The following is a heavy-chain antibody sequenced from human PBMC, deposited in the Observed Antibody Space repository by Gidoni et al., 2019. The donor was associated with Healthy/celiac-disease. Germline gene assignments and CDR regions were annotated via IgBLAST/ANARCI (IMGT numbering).Heavy chain of an antibody. Sequence: EVQLVESGGGLVKPGGSLRLSCAASGFTFRSYSMNWVRQAPGKGLEWVSSISSSSSYIYYADSVKGRFTISRDNAKNSLYLQMNSLRAEDTAVYYCARDHASYYYYYYMDVWGKGTTVTVSS. J-gene: IGHJ6*03. CDR1: GFTFRSYS. CDR2: ISSSSSYI. V-gene: IGHV3-21*01. CDR3: ARDHASYYYYYYMDV.